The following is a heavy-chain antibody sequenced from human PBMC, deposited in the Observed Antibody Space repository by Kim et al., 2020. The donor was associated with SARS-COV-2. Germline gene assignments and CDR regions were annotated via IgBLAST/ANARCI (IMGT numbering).Heavy chain of an antibody. V-gene: IGHV3-33*01. CDR1: GFTFSSYG. J-gene: IGHJ4*02. CDR3: ASSPNTYSGSSFDY. D-gene: IGHD1-26*01. Sequence: GGSLRLSCAASGFTFSSYGMHWVRQAPGKGLEWVAVIWYDGSNKYYADSVKGRFTISRDNSKNTLYLQMNSLRAEDTAVYYCASSPNTYSGSSFDYWGQGTLVTVSA. CDR2: IWYDGSNK.